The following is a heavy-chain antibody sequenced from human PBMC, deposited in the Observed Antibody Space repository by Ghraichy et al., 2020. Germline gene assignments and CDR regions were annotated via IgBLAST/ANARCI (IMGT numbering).Heavy chain of an antibody. CDR3: AHRFRNSGDARYDY. V-gene: IGHV2-5*01. CDR2: IYWNDDK. J-gene: IGHJ4*02. CDR1: GFSLSTSGVG. Sequence: SGPTLVKPTQTLTLTCTFSGFSLSTSGVGVGWIRQPPGKALEWLALIYWNDDKRYSSFLKSRLTISKDTSKNQVVLTMTNMQPVDTGTYYCAHRFRNSGDARYDYWGQGTLVTVSS. D-gene: IGHD1-7*01.